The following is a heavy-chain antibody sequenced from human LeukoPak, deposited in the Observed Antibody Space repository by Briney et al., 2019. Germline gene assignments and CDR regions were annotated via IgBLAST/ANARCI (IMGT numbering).Heavy chain of an antibody. D-gene: IGHD1-1*01. Sequence: GGSLRLSCTVSGFTVSSNSMSWVRQAPGKGLEWVSFIYSDNTHYSDSVRGRFTVSRDNSKNTLYLQMNSLRAEDTAVYYCAKETGMGYWGQGTLVTVSS. J-gene: IGHJ4*02. CDR1: GFTVSSNS. CDR3: AKETGMGY. CDR2: IYSDNT. V-gene: IGHV3-66*03.